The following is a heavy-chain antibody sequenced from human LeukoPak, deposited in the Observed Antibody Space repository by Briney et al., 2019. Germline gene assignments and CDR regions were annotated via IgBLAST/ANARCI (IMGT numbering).Heavy chain of an antibody. CDR1: GFTFSSYA. CDR2: ISYDGSTK. V-gene: IGHV3-30-3*01. Sequence: TGRSLRLSCAASGFTFSSYAMHWVRQAPGKGLEWVAVISYDGSTKYYADSVKGRFTISRDNSKNTLYLQMNSLRAEDTAVYYCASPSRVVVPAATFDYWGQGTLVTVSS. CDR3: ASPSRVVVPAATFDY. J-gene: IGHJ4*02. D-gene: IGHD2-2*01.